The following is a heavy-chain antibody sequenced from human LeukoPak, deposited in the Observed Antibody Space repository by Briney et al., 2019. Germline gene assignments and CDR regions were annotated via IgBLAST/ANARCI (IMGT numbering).Heavy chain of an antibody. Sequence: SETLSLTCTVSGVSISSHYWSWIRQPPGKGLEWMGYIYYNGSTNYNPSLKSRVTISVDTSKNQFSLRLSSVIAADTAVYYCARGPLYYYENSGYPTNWGQGTLVTVSS. J-gene: IGHJ4*02. D-gene: IGHD3-22*01. CDR2: IYYNGST. CDR1: GVSISSHY. CDR3: ARGPLYYYENSGYPTN. V-gene: IGHV4-59*11.